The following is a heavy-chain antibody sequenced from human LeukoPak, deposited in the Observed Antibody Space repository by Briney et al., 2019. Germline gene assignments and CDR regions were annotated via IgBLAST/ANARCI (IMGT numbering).Heavy chain of an antibody. J-gene: IGHJ4*02. V-gene: IGHV3-33*06. CDR1: GFTFSSYS. Sequence: GGSLRLSCAASGFTFSSYSMNWVRQAPGKGLEWVAVIWSDGTNRYYGDSVKGRFIIYRDDSKNTIYLQMNSLRAEDTAVYYCAKDAQRGFDYSNSLEFWGQGSLVTVSS. CDR3: AKDAQRGFDYSNSLEF. D-gene: IGHD4-11*01. CDR2: IWSDGTNR.